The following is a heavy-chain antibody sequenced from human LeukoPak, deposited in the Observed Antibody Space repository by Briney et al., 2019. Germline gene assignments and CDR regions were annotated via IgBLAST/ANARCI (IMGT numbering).Heavy chain of an antibody. Sequence: PSETLSLTCTVSGGSISSGSYYWSWIRQPAGKGLEWIGRIYTSGSTNYNPSLKSRVTISVDTSKNQFSLKLSSVTAADTAVYYCASRDHCSSTSCYYWYFDLWGRATLVTVSS. D-gene: IGHD2-2*01. CDR2: IYTSGST. J-gene: IGHJ2*01. CDR3: ASRDHCSSTSCYYWYFDL. V-gene: IGHV4-61*02. CDR1: GGSISSGSYY.